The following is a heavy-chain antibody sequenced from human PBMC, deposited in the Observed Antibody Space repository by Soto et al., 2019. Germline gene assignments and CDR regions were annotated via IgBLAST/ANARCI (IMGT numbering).Heavy chain of an antibody. CDR3: ARVSYGDYGGGYYYYMDV. CDR1: GFTFSNYW. Sequence: PGGSLRLSCAASGFTFSNYWMSWVRQAPGKGLEWVANIKQDGSEKYYVDSVKGRITISRDNAKNSLYLQMNSLRAEDTAVYYCARVSYGDYGGGYYYYMDVWGKGTTVTVSS. J-gene: IGHJ6*03. D-gene: IGHD4-17*01. V-gene: IGHV3-7*01. CDR2: IKQDGSEK.